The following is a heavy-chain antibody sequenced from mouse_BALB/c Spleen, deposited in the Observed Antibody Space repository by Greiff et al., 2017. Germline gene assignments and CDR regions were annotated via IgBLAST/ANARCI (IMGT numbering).Heavy chain of an antibody. D-gene: IGHD2-4*01. CDR2: IYPGGGYT. V-gene: IGHV1-63*02. CDR1: GYTFTNYW. Sequence: VQLQQSGAELVRPGTSVKMSCKAAGYTFTNYWIGWVKQRPGHGPEWIGDIYPGGGYTNYNEKFKGKATLTADTSSSTAYMQLSSLTSEDSAIDYCASGGDYGVAAWFAYWGEGTVVTVSA. CDR3: ASGGDYGVAAWFAY. J-gene: IGHJ3*01.